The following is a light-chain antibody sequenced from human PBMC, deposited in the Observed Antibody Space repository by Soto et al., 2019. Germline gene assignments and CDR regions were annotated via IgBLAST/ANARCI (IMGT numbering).Light chain of an antibody. V-gene: IGKV3-15*01. CDR3: QQYGSSQVT. Sequence: EIVMTQSPATLSVSPVERATLSCMASQSVSSNLAWYQQKPGQAPRLLIYGASTRATGIPARFSGSGSGTDFTLTISRLEPEDFAVYYCQQYGSSQVTFGQGTKVDIK. J-gene: IGKJ1*01. CDR2: GAS. CDR1: QSVSSN.